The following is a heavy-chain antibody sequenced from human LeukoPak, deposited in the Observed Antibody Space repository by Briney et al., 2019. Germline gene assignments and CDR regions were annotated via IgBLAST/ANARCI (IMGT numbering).Heavy chain of an antibody. D-gene: IGHD3-9*01. J-gene: IGHJ5*02. Sequence: ASVKVSRKASGYTFTSYDINWVRQATGQGLEWMGWMNPNSGNTGYAQKFQGRVTITRNTSISTAYMELSSLRSEDTAVYYCARGDYDILTGYYPNWFDPWGQGTLVTVSS. CDR1: GYTFTSYD. V-gene: IGHV1-8*03. CDR2: MNPNSGNT. CDR3: ARGDYDILTGYYPNWFDP.